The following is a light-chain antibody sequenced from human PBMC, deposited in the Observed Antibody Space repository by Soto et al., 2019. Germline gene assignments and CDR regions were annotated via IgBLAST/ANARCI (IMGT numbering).Light chain of an antibody. V-gene: IGLV1-40*01. CDR2: DNS. Sequence: SVLTKPPSVYGAPGQMVTISCTGSSSNIGAGYDVHWYQQLPGTAPKLLIYDNSNRPSGVPDRFSGSKSGTSASLAITGLQAEDEADYYCQSYDRSLSGSRVFGTGTKVTVL. CDR1: SSNIGAGYD. CDR3: QSYDRSLSGSRV. J-gene: IGLJ1*01.